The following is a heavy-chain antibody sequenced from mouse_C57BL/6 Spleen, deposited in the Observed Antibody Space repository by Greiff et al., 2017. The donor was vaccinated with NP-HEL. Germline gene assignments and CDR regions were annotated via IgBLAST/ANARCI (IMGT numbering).Heavy chain of an antibody. CDR2: ISGGGGNT. CDR1: GFTFSSYT. Sequence: EVQLVESGGGLVKPGGSLKLSCAASGFTFSSYTMSWVRQTPEKRLEWVATISGGGGNTYYPDSVKGRFTISRDNAKNTLYLQMSSLRSEDTALYYCARRGELGQEDYWGQGTSVTVSS. V-gene: IGHV5-9*01. D-gene: IGHD4-1*01. CDR3: ARRGELGQEDY. J-gene: IGHJ4*01.